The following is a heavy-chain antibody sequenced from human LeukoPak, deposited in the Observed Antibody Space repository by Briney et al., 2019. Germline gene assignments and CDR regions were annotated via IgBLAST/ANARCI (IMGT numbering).Heavy chain of an antibody. CDR3: AEKKNFYFDY. Sequence: GGSLRLSCAASGFTFSSYAMSWVRQAPGKGLEWLSAISSSGSTTYYADSVKGRFTISRDNSKNTLYLQMNSLKAEDTAVYYCAEKKNFYFDYWGQGTLATVSS. CDR1: GFTFSSYA. V-gene: IGHV3-23*01. CDR2: ISSSGSTT. D-gene: IGHD1-7*01. J-gene: IGHJ4*02.